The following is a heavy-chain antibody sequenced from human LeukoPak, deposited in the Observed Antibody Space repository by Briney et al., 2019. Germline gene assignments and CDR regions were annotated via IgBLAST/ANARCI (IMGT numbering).Heavy chain of an antibody. CDR2: IKLDGTEK. CDR1: GFTFSSNW. CDR3: ARDGIADY. Sequence: GGSLRLSCVASGFTFSSNWMTWVRQAPGKGLEWVANIKLDGTEKTYVDSVKGRFTISRDNAKNSLYLQMNSLRAEDTAVYYCARDGIADYWGQGTLVTVSS. J-gene: IGHJ4*02. D-gene: IGHD2-21*01. V-gene: IGHV3-7*01.